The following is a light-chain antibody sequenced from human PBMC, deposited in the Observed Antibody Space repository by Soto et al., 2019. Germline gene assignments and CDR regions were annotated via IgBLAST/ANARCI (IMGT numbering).Light chain of an antibody. Sequence: EIAMTQSPATLSVSPGERATLSCTASQSVSTNLAWYQQKPGQAPRLLIYGASTRATGVPARFSGSGSGTEFTLTISSLQSEDFAVYYCQQYNNWPPFTFGPGTKVDIK. CDR3: QQYNNWPPFT. CDR1: QSVSTN. J-gene: IGKJ3*01. CDR2: GAS. V-gene: IGKV3-15*01.